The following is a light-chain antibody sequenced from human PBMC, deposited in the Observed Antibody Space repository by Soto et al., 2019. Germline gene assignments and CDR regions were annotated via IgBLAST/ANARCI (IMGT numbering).Light chain of an antibody. J-gene: IGKJ2*01. CDR3: QQTYSTLYT. V-gene: IGKV1-39*01. Sequence: DIQMTQSPSSLSASVGDRVTITCRASQTISRYLNWYQHKPGKAPKLLIYLASSLQSGVPSRFSGSGSGTDFTLTISSLQPEDFATYYCQQTYSTLYTFGQGTKLDFK. CDR1: QTISRY. CDR2: LAS.